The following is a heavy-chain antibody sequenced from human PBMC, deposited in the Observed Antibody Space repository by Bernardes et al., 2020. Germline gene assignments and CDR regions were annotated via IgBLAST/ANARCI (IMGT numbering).Heavy chain of an antibody. CDR2: ISGAGMSI. Sequence: SLRLSCVASGFTFSTYLFSWFRQAPGQGLEWVSSISGAGMSISYGDSVRGRFTTSRDNTRTSVFLQMESLRAEDTAVYYCARDVGGTDWRFGFDVWGPGTTVHVSS. J-gene: IGHJ3*01. V-gene: IGHV3-21*06. D-gene: IGHD3-9*01. CDR3: ARDVGGTDWRFGFDV. CDR1: GFTFSTYL.